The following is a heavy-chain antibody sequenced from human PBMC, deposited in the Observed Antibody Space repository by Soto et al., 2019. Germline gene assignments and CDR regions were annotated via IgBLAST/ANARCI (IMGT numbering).Heavy chain of an antibody. CDR3: AKNGLDNSPSAIDS. J-gene: IGHJ4*02. CDR1: GFTFSSYW. D-gene: IGHD2-8*01. V-gene: IGHV3-7*03. CDR2: IKQDGSEK. Sequence: EVQLVESGGGLVQPGGSLRLSCAASGFTFSSYWMSWVRQAPGKGLEWVANIKQDGSEKYYADSVKGRFTISRDNSKNMVFLQMNSLRAEDTALYYCAKNGLDNSPSAIDSWGPGTLVTVSS.